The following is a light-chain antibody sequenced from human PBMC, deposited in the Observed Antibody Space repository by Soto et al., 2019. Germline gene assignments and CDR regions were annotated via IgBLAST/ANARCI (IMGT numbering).Light chain of an antibody. V-gene: IGLV2-11*01. J-gene: IGLJ2*01. CDR1: SSGVGGYNF. CDR2: DVR. CDR3: CSYADRYTVL. Sequence: QSALTQPRSVSGSPGQSVTISCTGISSGVGGYNFVSWYQQHPGKATKLILYDVRKWPSGVPDRFSGSKSGNTASLTISGLQAEDEAYYYGCSYADRYTVLFGGGTKVTVL.